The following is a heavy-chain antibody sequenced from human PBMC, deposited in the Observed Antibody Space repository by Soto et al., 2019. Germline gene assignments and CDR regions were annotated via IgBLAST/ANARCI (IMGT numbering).Heavy chain of an antibody. V-gene: IGHV4-39*01. Sequence: SETLSLTCTVSGGSIISSSYYLGCIRQPPWKGLELIGSIYYSGSTYYNPSLKSRVTISVDTSKNQFSLKLSSVTAADTAVYYCARLGVVISWGQGTLVTVSS. CDR3: ARLGVVIS. CDR1: GGSIISSSYY. D-gene: IGHD3-3*01. CDR2: IYYSGST. J-gene: IGHJ4*02.